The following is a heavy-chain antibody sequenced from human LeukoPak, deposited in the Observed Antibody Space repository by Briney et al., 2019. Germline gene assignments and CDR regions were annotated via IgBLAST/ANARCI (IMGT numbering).Heavy chain of an antibody. CDR3: ARVISGSNNWFDP. D-gene: IGHD2-15*01. CDR1: GGTFSSYA. V-gene: IGHV1-69*05. CDR2: IIPIFGTA. J-gene: IGHJ5*02. Sequence: ASVKVSCKASGGTFSSYAISWVRQAPGQGLEWMGGIIPIFGTANYAQKFQGRVTITTDESTSTAYMELSSLRSEDTAVYYCARVISGSNNWFDPWGQGTLVTVSS.